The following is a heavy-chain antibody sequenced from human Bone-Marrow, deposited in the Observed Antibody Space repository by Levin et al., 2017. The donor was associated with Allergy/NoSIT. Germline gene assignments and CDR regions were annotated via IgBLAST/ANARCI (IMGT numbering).Heavy chain of an antibody. CDR2: ISSSGSTI. CDR1: GFTFSDYY. CDR3: ARETYCGGDCYQGDAFDI. D-gene: IGHD2-21*02. Sequence: SCAASGFTFSDYYMSWIRQAPGKGLEWVSYISSSGSTIYYADSVKGRFTISRDNAKNSLYLQMNSLRAEDTAVYYCARETYCGGDCYQGDAFDIWGQGTMVTVSS. J-gene: IGHJ3*02. V-gene: IGHV3-11*01.